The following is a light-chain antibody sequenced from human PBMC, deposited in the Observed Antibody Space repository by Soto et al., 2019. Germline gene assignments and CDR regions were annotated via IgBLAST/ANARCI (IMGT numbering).Light chain of an antibody. V-gene: IGKV3-20*01. CDR2: GAY. CDR1: QSVSSSY. CDR3: QQYGSSPPYT. Sequence: EIVLTQSPGTLSLSPGERATLSCRVSQSVSSSYLAWYQQKPGQAPRLLIYGAYSRATGIPDRFSGSGSGTDFTLTISRLEPEDFAVYYCQQYGSSPPYTFGQGTKLEIK. J-gene: IGKJ2*01.